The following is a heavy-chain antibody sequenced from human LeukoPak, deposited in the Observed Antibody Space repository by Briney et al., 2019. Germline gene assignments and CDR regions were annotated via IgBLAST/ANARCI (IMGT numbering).Heavy chain of an antibody. D-gene: IGHD1-26*01. CDR3: AREPSGSYYFDY. CDR1: GYSISSGYY. CDR2: IYHSGST. J-gene: IGHJ4*02. Sequence: SETLSLTCTVSGYSISSGYYWGWIRPPPGKGLEWIGSIYHSGSTYYNPSLKSRVTISVDTSKNQFSLKLSSVTAADTAVYYCAREPSGSYYFDYWGQGILVTVSS. V-gene: IGHV4-38-2*02.